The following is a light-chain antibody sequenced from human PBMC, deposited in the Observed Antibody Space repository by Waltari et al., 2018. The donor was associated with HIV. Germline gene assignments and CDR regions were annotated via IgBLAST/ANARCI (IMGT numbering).Light chain of an antibody. V-gene: IGKV3D-11*01. CDR3: QQHIAWPFS. J-gene: IGKJ4*01. CDR1: QGDGSS. CDR2: AAI. Sequence: ENVSTQPAATLSSSRGERATLSCRVSQGDGSSVAWYQQRPGQAPRLLIYAAITRAPGIPARFSGSGSGTDFTLTISSLEPEDFAVYYCQQHIAWPFSFGGGTNVDIK.